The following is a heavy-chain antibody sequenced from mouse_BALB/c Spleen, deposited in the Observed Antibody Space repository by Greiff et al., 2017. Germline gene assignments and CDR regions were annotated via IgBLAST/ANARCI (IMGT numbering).Heavy chain of an antibody. J-gene: IGHJ3*01. CDR3: ARYYGYDRTASWFAY. V-gene: IGHV1-80*01. CDR1: GYAFSSYW. CDR2: IYPGDGDT. D-gene: IGHD2-2*01. Sequence: QVQLQQSGAELVRPGSSVKISCKASGYAFSSYWMNWVKQRPGQGLEWIGQIYPGDGDTNYNGKFKGKATLTADKSSSTAYMQLSSLTSEDSAVYFCARYYGYDRTASWFAYWGQGTLVTVSA.